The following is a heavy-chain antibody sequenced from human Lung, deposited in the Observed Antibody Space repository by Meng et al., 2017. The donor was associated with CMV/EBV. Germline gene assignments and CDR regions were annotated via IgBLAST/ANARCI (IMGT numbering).Heavy chain of an antibody. Sequence: SXAASGFIFSSYGMHWVRQAPGKGLEWVAFIRYDGSNKYYADSVKGRFTISRDNSKNTLYLQMNSLRAEDTAVYYCAKDGWGKATSRIDYWVQGTXVTVAS. D-gene: IGHD6-19*01. CDR2: IRYDGSNK. CDR1: GFIFSSYG. J-gene: IGHJ4*02. V-gene: IGHV3-30*02. CDR3: AKDGWGKATSRIDY.